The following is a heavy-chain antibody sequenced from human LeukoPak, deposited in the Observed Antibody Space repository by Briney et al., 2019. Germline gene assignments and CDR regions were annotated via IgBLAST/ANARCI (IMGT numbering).Heavy chain of an antibody. D-gene: IGHD3-10*01. J-gene: IGHJ6*02. CDR1: GFTFSSFS. Sequence: GGSLRLSCAASGFTFSSFSMHWVRQAPGKGLEWVSAISGSGGSTYYADSVKGRFTISRDNSKNTLYLQMNSLRAEDTAVYYCAKSKGGSGSQQAYGMDVWGQGTTVTVSS. V-gene: IGHV3-23*01. CDR2: ISGSGGST. CDR3: AKSKGGSGSQQAYGMDV.